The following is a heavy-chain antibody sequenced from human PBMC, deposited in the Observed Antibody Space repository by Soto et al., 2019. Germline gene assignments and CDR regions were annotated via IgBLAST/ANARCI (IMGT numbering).Heavy chain of an antibody. V-gene: IGHV4-31*03. CDR2: IYYSGSN. CDR1: GGSISSGGYY. Sequence: QVQLQESGPGLVKPSQTLSLTCTVAGGSISSGGYYWIWISKHPGNGLEWIGYIYYSGSNYYNPSRNSRVTTSVDPSKNQFSLKLSAVTAADTAVYYCARGTTVVKYGMDVWGQGTTVTVSS. D-gene: IGHD4-17*01. J-gene: IGHJ6*02. CDR3: ARGTTVVKYGMDV.